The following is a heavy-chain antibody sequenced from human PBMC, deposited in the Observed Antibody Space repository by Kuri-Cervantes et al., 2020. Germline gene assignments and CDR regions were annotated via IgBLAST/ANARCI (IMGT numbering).Heavy chain of an antibody. CDR2: ISWNSGSI. D-gene: IGHD3-10*01. CDR1: GFTFDDYA. V-gene: IGHV3-9*01. CDR3: ARDSSVGELIQLWPMDV. J-gene: IGHJ6*04. Sequence: SLKISCAASGFTFDDYAMHWVRQAPGKGLEWVSGISWNSGSIGYADSVKGRFTISRDNAKNSLYLQMNSLTAEDTAVYYCARDSSVGELIQLWPMDVWGKGTTVTVSS.